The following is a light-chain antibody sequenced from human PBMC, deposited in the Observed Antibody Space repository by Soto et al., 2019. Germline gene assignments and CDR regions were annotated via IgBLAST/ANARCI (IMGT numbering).Light chain of an antibody. CDR1: PSVNRY. CDR2: DTS. J-gene: IGKJ5*01. Sequence: EVVLTQSPATLSLSPGARAALSWRASPSVNRYLAWYPKKPGQDPRILIYDTSNRATGIPARFSGSGSGTDSTLTISRLETEDCAVYYRQLREHWPPITFGEGTRLE. V-gene: IGKV3-11*01. CDR3: QLREHWPPIT.